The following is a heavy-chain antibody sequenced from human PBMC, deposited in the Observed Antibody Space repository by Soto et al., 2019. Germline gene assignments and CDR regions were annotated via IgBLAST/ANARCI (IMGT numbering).Heavy chain of an antibody. CDR2: IYPGDSDT. CDR3: ARSSYSSGWYVSYYGMDV. J-gene: IGHJ6*02. Sequence: GESLKISCKGSGYSFTSYWIGWVRQMPGKGLEWMGIIYPGDSDTRYSPSFQGLVTISADKSISTAYLQWSSLKASDTAMYYCARSSYSSGWYVSYYGMDVWGQGTTVTVSS. CDR1: GYSFTSYW. V-gene: IGHV5-51*01. D-gene: IGHD6-19*01.